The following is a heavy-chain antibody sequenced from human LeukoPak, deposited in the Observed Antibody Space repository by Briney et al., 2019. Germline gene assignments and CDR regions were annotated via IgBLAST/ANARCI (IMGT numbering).Heavy chain of an antibody. CDR3: ARHQDYDFWSGPLYYFDY. CDR2: IYDRGPA. Sequence: PSQTLSLTCTVSGYAITSGGFSWNWIRQSPGKGLEWIGCIYDRGPAYYNPSLKSRVTISVDTSKNQFSLKLSSVTAADTAVYYCARHQDYDFWSGPLYYFDYWGQGTLVTVSS. D-gene: IGHD3-3*01. V-gene: IGHV4-30-2*06. CDR1: GYAITSGGFS. J-gene: IGHJ4*02.